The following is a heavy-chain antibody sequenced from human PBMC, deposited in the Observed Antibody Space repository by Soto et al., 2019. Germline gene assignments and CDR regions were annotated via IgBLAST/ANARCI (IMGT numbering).Heavy chain of an antibody. CDR3: ARPLWRDDYNWGYCDL. D-gene: IGHD4-4*01. J-gene: IGHJ2*01. V-gene: IGHV3-30-3*01. CDR1: GFTFSSYA. Sequence: QVQLVESGGGVVQPGRSLRLSCAASGFTFSSYAMHWVRQAPGKGLEWVAVISYDGSNKYYADSVKGRFTISRDNSKNTRYLQMNSLRAEDTAVYYCARPLWRDDYNWGYCDLWGRDTLVTVSS. CDR2: ISYDGSNK.